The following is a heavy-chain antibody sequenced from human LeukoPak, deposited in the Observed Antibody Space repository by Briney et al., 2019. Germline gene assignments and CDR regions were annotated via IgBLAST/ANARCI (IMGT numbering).Heavy chain of an antibody. Sequence: PSETLSLTCTVSGGSISGYYWSWIRQPPGKGLEWIGYIYYSGSTNYNPSLKSRVTISVDTSKNQFSLKLSSVTAADTAVYYCARLSDGYNTNWFDPWGQGTLVTVSS. CDR1: GGSISGYY. D-gene: IGHD5-24*01. CDR3: ARLSDGYNTNWFDP. CDR2: IYYSGST. J-gene: IGHJ5*02. V-gene: IGHV4-59*08.